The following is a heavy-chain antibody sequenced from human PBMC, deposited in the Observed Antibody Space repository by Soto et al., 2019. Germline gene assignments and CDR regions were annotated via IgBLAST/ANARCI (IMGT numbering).Heavy chain of an antibody. CDR2: INEHGREM. CDR1: GFTFSSYA. J-gene: IGHJ4*02. CDR3: ARDDADY. V-gene: IGHV3-7*03. Sequence: GGSLRLSCSASGFTFSSYAMHWVRQAPGKGLEWVASINEHGREMYYVDSVRGRFTISRDIAENSLYLQMNSLRAEDTAMYYCARDDADYVGQGTLVTVSS.